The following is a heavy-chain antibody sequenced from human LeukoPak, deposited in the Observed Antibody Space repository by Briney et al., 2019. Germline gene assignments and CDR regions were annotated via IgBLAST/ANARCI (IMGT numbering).Heavy chain of an antibody. CDR3: ARDGGTMVRGVTSSPGRYYYYYMDV. Sequence: SVTVSCKASGGTFSSYAISWVRQAPGQGLEWMGGIIPIFGTANYAQKFQGRVTITADESTSTAYMELSSLRSEDTAVYYCARDGGTMVRGVTSSPGRYYYYYMDVWGKGTTVTVSS. J-gene: IGHJ6*03. CDR2: IIPIFGTA. CDR1: GGTFSSYA. D-gene: IGHD3-10*01. V-gene: IGHV1-69*13.